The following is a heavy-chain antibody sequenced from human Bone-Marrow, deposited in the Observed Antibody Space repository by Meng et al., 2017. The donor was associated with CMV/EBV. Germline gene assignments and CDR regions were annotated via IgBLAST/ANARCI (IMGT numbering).Heavy chain of an antibody. V-gene: IGHV1-8*03. D-gene: IGHD6-13*01. CDR1: GYTFTSYD. CDR2: MNPNSGNT. J-gene: IGHJ5*02. CDR3: ARGGEIAAAGTRWFDP. Sequence: ASVKVSCKASGYTFTSYDINWVRQATGQGLEWMGWMNPNSGNTGYAQKFQGRVTITRNTSISTAYMELSSLRSEDTAVYYCARGGEIAAAGTRWFDPWGQGTRVTVSS.